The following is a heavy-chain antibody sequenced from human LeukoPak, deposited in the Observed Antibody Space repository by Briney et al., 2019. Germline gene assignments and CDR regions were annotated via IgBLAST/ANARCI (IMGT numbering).Heavy chain of an antibody. CDR1: GGSISSYY. CDR3: ARQAAAGTGFDY. Sequence: PSETLSLTCTVSGGSISSYYWSWIRQPPGKGLEWIGYIYYSGSTNYNPSLKSRVTISVGTSKNQFSLKLSSVTAADTAVYYCARQAAAGTGFDYWGQGTLVTVSS. D-gene: IGHD6-13*01. CDR2: IYYSGST. V-gene: IGHV4-59*08. J-gene: IGHJ4*02.